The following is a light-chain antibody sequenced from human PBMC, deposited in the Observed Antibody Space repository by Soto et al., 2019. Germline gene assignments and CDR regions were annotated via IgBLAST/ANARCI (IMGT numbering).Light chain of an antibody. CDR1: QGISSW. Sequence: DIQMTQSPSAVSGSVGDRITITFLASQGISSWLAWYQQKPGKAPKLLIYAASSLQSGVPSRFSGSGSGTDFTLTISSLQPEDFATYYCQQSYSTPLTFGGGTKVDIK. J-gene: IGKJ4*01. CDR2: AAS. CDR3: QQSYSTPLT. V-gene: IGKV1-12*01.